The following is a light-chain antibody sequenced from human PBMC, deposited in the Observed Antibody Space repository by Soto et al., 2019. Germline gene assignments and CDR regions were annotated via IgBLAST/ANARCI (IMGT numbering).Light chain of an antibody. J-gene: IGLJ3*02. V-gene: IGLV1-47*01. CDR3: AVWDDTLSGPWV. Sequence: QPVLTQPPSASGTPGQRVTISCSGSSSNIGYNYVYWYQQLPGTAPKLLIYRDYQRPSGVPDRFSGSKSGTSASLAISGLRSEDEADYYCAVWDDTLSGPWVFGGGTKLTVL. CDR1: SSNIGYNY. CDR2: RDY.